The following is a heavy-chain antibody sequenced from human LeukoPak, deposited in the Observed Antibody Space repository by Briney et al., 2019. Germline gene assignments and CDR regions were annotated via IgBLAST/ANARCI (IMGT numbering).Heavy chain of an antibody. V-gene: IGHV4-34*01. CDR3: ARLPRGSYPPWFDP. D-gene: IGHD1-26*01. Sequence: SETLSLTCALSSGSFSGYYWGWIRQPPGKGLEWIGSIYYSGSTYYNPSLKSRVTISVDTSKNQFSLKLSSVTAADTAVYYCARLPRGSYPPWFDPWGQGTLVTVSS. CDR1: SGSFSGYY. CDR2: IYYSGST. J-gene: IGHJ5*02.